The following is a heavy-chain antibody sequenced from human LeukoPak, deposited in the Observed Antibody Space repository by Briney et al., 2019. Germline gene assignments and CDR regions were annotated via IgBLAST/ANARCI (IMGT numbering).Heavy chain of an antibody. V-gene: IGHV3-23*01. CDR1: GFTFSSYA. CDR2: ISGSGGST. D-gene: IGHD6-19*01. Sequence: GGSLRLSCAASGFTFSSYAMSWVRQAPGKGLEWVSAISGSGGSTYYADSVKGRFTISRDNSKNTLYLQMNSLRAEDTAVYYCAKKGAVAGTRHAKYWGQGTLVTVSP. CDR3: AKKGAVAGTRHAKY. J-gene: IGHJ4*02.